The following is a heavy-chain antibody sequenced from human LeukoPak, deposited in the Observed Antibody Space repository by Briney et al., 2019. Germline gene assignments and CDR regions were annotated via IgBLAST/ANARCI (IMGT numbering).Heavy chain of an antibody. CDR1: GASISSYY. Sequence: PSETLSLTCSVSGASISSYYWGWIRQPPGKGLEWIGYIYYSGSTDYNPSLKSRVTISADTSKNQFSLKLSSVTAADTAVFYCARHHDSTGFYYDSWGQGTLVTVSS. CDR3: ARHHDSTGFYYDS. CDR2: IYYSGST. V-gene: IGHV4-59*01. D-gene: IGHD3-22*01. J-gene: IGHJ5*01.